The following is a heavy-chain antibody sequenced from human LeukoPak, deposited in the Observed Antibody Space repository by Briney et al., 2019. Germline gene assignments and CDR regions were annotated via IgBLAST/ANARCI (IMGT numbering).Heavy chain of an antibody. J-gene: IGHJ4*02. CDR1: GGTFSSYA. V-gene: IGHV1-69*06. CDR2: TIPIFGTA. Sequence: GASVKVSCKASGGTFSSYAISWVRQAPGQGLEWMGGTIPIFGTANYAQKFQGRVTITADKSTSTAYMELSSLRSEDTAVYYCARDGGGSGSRKTRYYFDYWGQGTLVTVSS. D-gene: IGHD1-26*01. CDR3: ARDGGGSGSRKTRYYFDY.